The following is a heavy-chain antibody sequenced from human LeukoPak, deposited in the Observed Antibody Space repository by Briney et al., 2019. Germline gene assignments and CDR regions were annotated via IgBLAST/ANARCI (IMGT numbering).Heavy chain of an antibody. Sequence: GGSLRLSCAASGFTFSNYRMNWVRQAPGKGLEWVSAISGSGGSTYYADSVKGRFTISRDNSKNTLYLQMNSLRAEDTAVYYCAKAEGWFGELLTWGQGTLVTVSS. V-gene: IGHV3-23*01. D-gene: IGHD3-10*01. J-gene: IGHJ5*02. CDR3: AKAEGWFGELLT. CDR1: GFTFSNYR. CDR2: ISGSGGST.